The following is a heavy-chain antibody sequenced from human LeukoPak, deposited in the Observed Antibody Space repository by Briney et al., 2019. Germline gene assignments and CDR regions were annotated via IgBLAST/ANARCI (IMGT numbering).Heavy chain of an antibody. V-gene: IGHV4-34*01. J-gene: IGHJ3*02. CDR3: ARGRSIAALRGAFDI. Sequence: SETLSLTCAVYGGSFSGYYWSWIRQPPGKGLEWIGEINHSGSTNYNPSLKSRVTISVDTSKNQFSLKLSSVTAADTAVYYCARGRSIAALRGAFDIWGQGTMVTVSS. CDR2: INHSGST. CDR1: GGSFSGYY. D-gene: IGHD6-6*01.